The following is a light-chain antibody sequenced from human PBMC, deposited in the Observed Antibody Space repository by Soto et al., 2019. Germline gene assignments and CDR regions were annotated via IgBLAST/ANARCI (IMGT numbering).Light chain of an antibody. CDR1: SSDVGGYHY. V-gene: IGLV2-11*01. J-gene: IGLJ2*01. CDR2: DVN. Sequence: QSALTQPRSVSGSPGQSVTLSCTGTSSDVGGYHYVSWYQHHRGKAPKIIIYDVNKRPSGVPDRFSGSKSGNTASLTISGLQTDDEADYYCCSYAGSYTLVFGGGTKLTVL. CDR3: CSYAGSYTLV.